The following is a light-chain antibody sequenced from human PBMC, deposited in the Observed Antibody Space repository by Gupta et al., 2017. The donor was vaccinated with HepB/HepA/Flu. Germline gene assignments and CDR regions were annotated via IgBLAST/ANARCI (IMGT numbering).Light chain of an antibody. J-gene: IGLJ3*02. CDR2: GNY. CDR1: SSNIGAGYD. V-gene: IGLV1-40*01. CDR3: QSYDRSLSGSWV. Sequence: SVLTQPPSVSGAPGQRVTISCTGSSSNIGAGYDVHWYQHLPGTAPKLLIYGNYNRPSGVPDRFSGSKSGTSASLAITGLQAEDEADYYCQSYDRSLSGSWVFGGGTKVTVL.